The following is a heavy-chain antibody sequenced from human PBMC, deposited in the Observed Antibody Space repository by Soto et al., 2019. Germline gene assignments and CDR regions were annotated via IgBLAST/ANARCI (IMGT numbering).Heavy chain of an antibody. CDR1: GYSFTSYW. D-gene: IGHD3-22*01. J-gene: IGHJ6*02. CDR2: IYPGDSDT. Sequence: PGESLKISCKGSGYSFTSYWIGWVRQMPGKGLEWMGIIYPGDSDTRYSPSFQGQVTISADKSISTAYLQWSSLKASDTAMFYCARGNPYYYDSSGYYPREYYYYGMDVWGQGTTVTVSS. V-gene: IGHV5-51*01. CDR3: ARGNPYYYDSSGYYPREYYYYGMDV.